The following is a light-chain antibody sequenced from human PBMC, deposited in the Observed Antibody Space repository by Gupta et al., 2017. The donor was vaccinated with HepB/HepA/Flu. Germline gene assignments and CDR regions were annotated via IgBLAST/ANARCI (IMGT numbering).Light chain of an antibody. CDR2: DNN. CDR1: TSNIGKNY. J-gene: IGLJ3*02. V-gene: IGLV1-51*02. CDR3: GTWDNSLSAGV. Sequence: QSVLPQPPSVSAAPGQKVTISCSGSTSNIGKNYVSWYQQLPGTAPKLLIYDNNNRPSGIPDRFSASKSGTSATLAITGLQTGDEADYYCGTWDNSLSAGVFGGGTKLTVL.